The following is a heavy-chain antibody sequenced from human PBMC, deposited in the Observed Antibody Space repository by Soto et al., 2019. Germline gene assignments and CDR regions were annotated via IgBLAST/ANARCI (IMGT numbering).Heavy chain of an antibody. D-gene: IGHD2-21*02. J-gene: IGHJ4*02. V-gene: IGHV3-72*01. CDR1: GFTFSGHY. Sequence: GGSLRLSCEGSGFTFSGHYMDWVRQAPGKGLEWLGRIRNKPNGHTTAYAASVKGRFTISRDDSKNLVYLQMNSLKSEDTALYYCSTTVITAPLFEYWGQGTLVAVSS. CDR2: IRNKPNGHTT. CDR3: STTVITAPLFEY.